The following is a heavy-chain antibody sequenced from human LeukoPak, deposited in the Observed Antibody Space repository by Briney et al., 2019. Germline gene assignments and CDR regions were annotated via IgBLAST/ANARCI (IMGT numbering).Heavy chain of an antibody. CDR1: GFTFSSYG. D-gene: IGHD3-22*01. CDR3: AKEAVDYYDSSGYYPFDY. J-gene: IGHJ4*02. V-gene: IGHV3-33*06. Sequence: PGGSLRLSCAASGFTFSSYGMHWVRQAPGKGLEWVAVIWYDGSNKYYADSVKGRFTIPRDNSKNTLCLQMNSLRAEDTAVYYCAKEAVDYYDSSGYYPFDYWGQGTLVTVSS. CDR2: IWYDGSNK.